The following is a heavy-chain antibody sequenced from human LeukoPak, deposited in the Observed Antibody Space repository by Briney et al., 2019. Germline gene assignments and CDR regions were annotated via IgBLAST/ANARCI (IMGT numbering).Heavy chain of an antibody. V-gene: IGHV1-69*13. CDR3: AIGQEGGYADY. D-gene: IGHD2-2*01. CDR2: IIPIFGTA. CDR1: GGTFSSYA. J-gene: IGHJ4*02. Sequence: ASVKVSCKASGGTFSSYAISWVRQAPGQGLEWMGGIIPIFGTANYAQKFQGRVTITADESTSTAYMELSSLGSEDTAVYYCAIGQEGGYADYWGQGTLVTVSS.